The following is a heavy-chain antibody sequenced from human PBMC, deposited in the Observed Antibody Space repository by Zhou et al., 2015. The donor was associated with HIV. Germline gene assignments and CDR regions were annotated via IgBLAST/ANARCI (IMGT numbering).Heavy chain of an antibody. CDR3: ARDRSRDIVVPYRAFDI. J-gene: IGHJ3*02. V-gene: IGHV1-69*01. D-gene: IGHD2-2*01. Sequence: QVQLVQSGAEVKKPGSSVKVSCKASGGTFSSYAISWVRQAPGQGLEWMGGIIPIFGTANYAQKFQGRVTITADESTSTAYMELSSLRSEDTAVYYCARDRSRDIVVPYRAFDIWGQGTMVTVSS. CDR2: IIPIFGTA. CDR1: GGTFSSYA.